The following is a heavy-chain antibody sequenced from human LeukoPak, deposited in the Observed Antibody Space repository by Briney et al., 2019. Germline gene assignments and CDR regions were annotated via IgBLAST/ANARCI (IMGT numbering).Heavy chain of an antibody. V-gene: IGHV1-2*02. CDR1: VYTFTGYY. J-gene: IGHJ3*02. CDR2: INPSRGGT. Sequence: ASVKVSCKASVYTFTGYYMHWVRQAPGQGLEWMGWINPSRGGTNDAQKCQGRSTMTRDTSISTAYMELSRLRSDDTAVYYCARKYGSSTSCYAFDIRGQGAMVTVSS. D-gene: IGHD2-2*01. CDR3: ARKYGSSTSCYAFDI.